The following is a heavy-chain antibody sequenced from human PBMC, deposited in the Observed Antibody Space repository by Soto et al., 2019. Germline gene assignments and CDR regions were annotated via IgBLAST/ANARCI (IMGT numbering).Heavy chain of an antibody. J-gene: IGHJ3*02. CDR3: ARTYYYDSSGYYYRTGHAFDI. V-gene: IGHV1-69*06. Sequence: QVQLVQSGAEVKKPGSSVKVSCKASGGTFSSYAISWVRQAPGQGLEWMGGIIPIFGTANYAQKFQGRVTITADKSTGTAYRELSSLRSEDTAVYYCARTYYYDSSGYYYRTGHAFDIWGQGTMVTVSS. CDR1: GGTFSSYA. CDR2: IIPIFGTA. D-gene: IGHD3-22*01.